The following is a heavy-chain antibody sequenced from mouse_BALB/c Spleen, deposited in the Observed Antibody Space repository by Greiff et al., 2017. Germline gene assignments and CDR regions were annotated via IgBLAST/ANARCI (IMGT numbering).Heavy chain of an antibody. J-gene: IGHJ4*01. CDR1: GFTFSSYA. D-gene: IGHD2-14*01. CDR2: ISSGGST. V-gene: IGHV5-6-5*01. CDR3: ARDRYAGYAMDY. Sequence: EVKLEESGGGLVKPGGSLTLSCAASGFTFSSYAMSWVRQTPEKRLEWVVSISSGGSTYYPDTLKGRITISRDNARNILYLQMSSLRSEDTAMYYCARDRYAGYAMDYWGQGTSVTVSS.